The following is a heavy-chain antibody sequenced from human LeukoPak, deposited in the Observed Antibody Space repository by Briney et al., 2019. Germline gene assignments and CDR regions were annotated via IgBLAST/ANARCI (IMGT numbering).Heavy chain of an antibody. J-gene: IGHJ5*02. CDR2: ISYDGSNK. Sequence: GGSLRLSCAASGFTFSSYGMHWVRQAPGKGLEWVVVISYDGSNKYYADSVKGRFTISRDNSKNTLYLQMNSLRAEDTAVYYCAKDLTPSHNWFDPWGQGTLVTVSS. CDR1: GFTFSSYG. V-gene: IGHV3-30*18. D-gene: IGHD3-9*01. CDR3: AKDLTPSHNWFDP.